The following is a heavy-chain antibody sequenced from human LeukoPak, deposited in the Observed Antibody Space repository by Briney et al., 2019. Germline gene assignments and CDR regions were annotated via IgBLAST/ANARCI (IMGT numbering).Heavy chain of an antibody. J-gene: IGHJ4*02. CDR2: IIPIFGTA. CDR3: AALYNWNYGVVNFDY. V-gene: IGHV1-69*05. CDR1: GGTFSSYA. D-gene: IGHD1-7*01. Sequence: SVKVSCKASGGTFSSYAISWVRQAPGQGLEWMGGIIPIFGTANYAQKFQGRVTITTDESTSTAYMELSSLRSEDTAVYYCAALYNWNYGVVNFDYWGQGTLVTVSS.